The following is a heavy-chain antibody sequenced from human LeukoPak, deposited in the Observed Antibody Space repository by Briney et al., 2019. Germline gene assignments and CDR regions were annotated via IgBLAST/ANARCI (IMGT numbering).Heavy chain of an antibody. Sequence: GASVTVSCKVSGYTLTELSMHWVRQAPGKGLEWMGGFDPEDGETIYAQKFQGRVTMTEDTSTDTAYMELSSLRSEDTAVYYCAIPVRIADLFDYWGQGTLVTVSS. D-gene: IGHD6-13*01. CDR1: GYTLTELS. V-gene: IGHV1-24*01. CDR2: FDPEDGET. CDR3: AIPVRIADLFDY. J-gene: IGHJ4*02.